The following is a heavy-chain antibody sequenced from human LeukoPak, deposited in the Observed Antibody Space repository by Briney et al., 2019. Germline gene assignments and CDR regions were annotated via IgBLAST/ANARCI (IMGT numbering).Heavy chain of an antibody. CDR3: ARGSWSSSIDY. CDR1: GGSISSGGYY. D-gene: IGHD6-6*01. V-gene: IGHV4-30-4*08. CDR2: IYYSGST. Sequence: SQTLSLTCTVSGGSISSGGYYWSWIRQHPGKGLEWIGYIYYSGSTYYNPSLKSRVTISVDTSKNQFSLKLSSVTAADTAVYYCARGSWSSSIDYWGQGTLVTVSS. J-gene: IGHJ4*02.